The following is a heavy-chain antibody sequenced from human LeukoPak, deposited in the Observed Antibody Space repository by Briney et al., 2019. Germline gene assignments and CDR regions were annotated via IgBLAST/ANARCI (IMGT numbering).Heavy chain of an antibody. Sequence: PGRSLRLSCAASGFTFSSYGMHWVRQAPGKGLEWVALIWYGGNNQVYADSVKGRFTISRDNSKNTLYLQMNSLRAEDTAVYYCARIARSYSYYYGMDVWGRGTTVTVSS. D-gene: IGHD1-26*01. J-gene: IGHJ6*02. CDR2: IWYGGNNQ. CDR1: GFTFSSYG. V-gene: IGHV3-33*01. CDR3: ARIARSYSYYYGMDV.